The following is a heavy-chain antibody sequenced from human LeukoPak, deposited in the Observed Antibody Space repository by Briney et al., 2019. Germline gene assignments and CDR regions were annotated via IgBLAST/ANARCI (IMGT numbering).Heavy chain of an antibody. CDR1: GYTFTSYD. CDR2: MNPNSGNT. CDR3: ARDAQGRYFDWLLRTQHYYYMDV. D-gene: IGHD3-9*01. Sequence: ALVKVSCKASGYTFTSYDINWVRQATGQGLEWMGWMNPNSGNTGYAQKFQGRVTMTRNTSISTAYMELSSLRSEDTAVYYCARDAQGRYFDWLLRTQHYYYMDVWGKGTTVTVSS. J-gene: IGHJ6*03. V-gene: IGHV1-8*01.